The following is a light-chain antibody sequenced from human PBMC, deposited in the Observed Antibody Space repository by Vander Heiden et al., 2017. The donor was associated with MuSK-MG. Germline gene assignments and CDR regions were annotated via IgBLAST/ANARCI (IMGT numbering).Light chain of an antibody. CDR3: QQYDATPIT. CDR1: QSVLYSSNNKNY. CDR2: WAS. Sequence: IVMTQSPDSLAVSLGERATINCKSSQSVLYSSNNKNYLAWYQQKPGQPPKLLIYWASTRESGVPDRFSGSGSGTDFTLTISSLQADDVAIYYCQQYDATPITFGQGTRLEIK. V-gene: IGKV4-1*01. J-gene: IGKJ5*01.